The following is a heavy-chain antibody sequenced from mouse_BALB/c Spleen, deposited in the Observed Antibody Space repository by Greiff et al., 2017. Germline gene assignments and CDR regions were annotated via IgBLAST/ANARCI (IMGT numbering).Heavy chain of an antibody. CDR3: ARHELGRPLFAY. D-gene: IGHD4-1*01. V-gene: IGHV5-17*02. Sequence: EVQGVESGGGLVQPGGSRKLSCASSGFTFSSFGMHWVRQAPEKGLEWVAYISSGSSTIYYADTVKGRFTISRDNAKNTLYLQMSSLKSEDTAMYYCARHELGRPLFAYWGQGTLVTVSA. CDR2: ISSGSSTI. CDR1: GFTFSSFG. J-gene: IGHJ3*01.